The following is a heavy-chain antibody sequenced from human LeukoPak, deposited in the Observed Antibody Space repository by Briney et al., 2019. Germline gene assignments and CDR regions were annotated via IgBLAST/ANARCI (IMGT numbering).Heavy chain of an antibody. D-gene: IGHD3-10*01. J-gene: IGHJ4*02. Sequence: GGFLRLSCAASGFTFSSYWMSWVRQAPGKGLEWVANIKQDGSEKYYVDSVKGRFTISRDNAKNSLYLQMNSLRAEDTAVYYCARAGPFGESYFDYWGQGTLVTVSS. V-gene: IGHV3-7*01. CDR3: ARAGPFGESYFDY. CDR1: GFTFSSYW. CDR2: IKQDGSEK.